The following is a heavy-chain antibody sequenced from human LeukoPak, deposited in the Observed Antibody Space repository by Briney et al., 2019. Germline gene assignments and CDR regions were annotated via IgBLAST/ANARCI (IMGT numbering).Heavy chain of an antibody. CDR2: ISSSSSTI. V-gene: IGHV3-48*02. CDR1: GFTFSSYS. Sequence: PGGSLRLSCAASGFTFSSYSMNWVRQAPGKGLEWVSYISSSSSTIYYADSVKGRFTISRDNAKNSLYLQMNSLRDEDTAVYYCAREVVVVTAPHYFDYWGQGTLATVSS. J-gene: IGHJ4*02. D-gene: IGHD2-21*02. CDR3: AREVVVVTAPHYFDY.